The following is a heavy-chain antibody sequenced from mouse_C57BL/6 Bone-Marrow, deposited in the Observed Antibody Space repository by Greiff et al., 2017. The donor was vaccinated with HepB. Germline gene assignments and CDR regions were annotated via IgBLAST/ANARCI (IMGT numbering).Heavy chain of an antibody. CDR3: TYSSNSSDAMDY. V-gene: IGHV1-15*01. CDR2: IDPETGGT. Sequence: QVQLQQSGAELVRPGASVTLSCKASGYTFTDYEMHWVKQTPVHGLEWIGAIDPETGGTAYNQKFKGKAKLTADKSSSTAYMELRSLTSEDSAVYYCTYSSNSSDAMDYWGQGTSVTVSS. D-gene: IGHD2-5*01. J-gene: IGHJ4*01. CDR1: GYTFTDYE.